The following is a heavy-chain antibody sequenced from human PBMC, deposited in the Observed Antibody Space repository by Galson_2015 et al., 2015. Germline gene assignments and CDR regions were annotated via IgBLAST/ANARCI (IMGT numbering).Heavy chain of an antibody. CDR3: ARGLLVYYGMDV. V-gene: IGHV3-13*01. Sequence: SLRLSCAASGFTFSSYDMHWVRQATGKGLEWVSAIGTAGDTYYPGSVKGRFTISRENAKNSLYLQMNSLRAGDTAVYYCARGLLVYYGMDVWGQGTTVTVSS. CDR1: GFTFSSYD. D-gene: IGHD2-15*01. CDR2: IGTAGDT. J-gene: IGHJ6*02.